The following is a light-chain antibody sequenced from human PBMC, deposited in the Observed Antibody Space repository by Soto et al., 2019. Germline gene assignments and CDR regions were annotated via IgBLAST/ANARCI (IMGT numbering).Light chain of an antibody. CDR3: QQFNVYPLT. CDR2: AAS. V-gene: IGKV1-9*01. J-gene: IGKJ4*01. CDR1: QGINDY. Sequence: DIQLTQSPSFLSASVGDRVTITCRASQGINDYLAWYQQKPGKAPKLLIYAASTLQSEVPSRFSGSASGTEFTLTISSLQPEDFANYYCQQFNVYPLTFGGGTKVEI.